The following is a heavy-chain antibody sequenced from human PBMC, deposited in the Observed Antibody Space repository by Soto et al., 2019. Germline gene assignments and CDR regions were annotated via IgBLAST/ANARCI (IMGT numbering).Heavy chain of an antibody. J-gene: IGHJ6*02. V-gene: IGHV3-15*07. D-gene: IGHD5-18*01. CDR1: GFTFNNAW. CDR2: IKSKTDGGTT. Sequence: PGGSLRLSCSASGFTFNNAWMNWVRPAPGKGLEWVGRIKSKTDGGTTDYAAPVKGRFTISRDDSKNTLYLQMNSLKTEDTAVYYCTTGGYSYGPHYYYYGMDVWGQGTTVTVSS. CDR3: TTGGYSYGPHYYYYGMDV.